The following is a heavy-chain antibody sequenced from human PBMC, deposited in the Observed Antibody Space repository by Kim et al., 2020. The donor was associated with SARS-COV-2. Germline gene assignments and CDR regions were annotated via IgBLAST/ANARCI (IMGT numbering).Heavy chain of an antibody. D-gene: IGHD6-19*01. J-gene: IGHJ4*02. V-gene: IGHV4-39*01. Sequence: YYHPSLRRRITISVDTSTNQFSLKMSSVTAADTAVYYCARCRSGWYYFDYWGQGTLVTVSS. CDR3: ARCRSGWYYFDY.